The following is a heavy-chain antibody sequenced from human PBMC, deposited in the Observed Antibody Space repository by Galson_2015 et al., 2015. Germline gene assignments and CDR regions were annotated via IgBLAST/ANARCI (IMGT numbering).Heavy chain of an antibody. Sequence: SLRLSCAASGFSFSIYWMTWVRQAPGKGLEWVANIKQDGSEKYYVDSVKGRFTISRDNAKNSLYLQMNSLRAEDTAVYYCARDCSSTNCYVSYYYGSGSLNAFDIWGQGTMVTVSS. J-gene: IGHJ3*02. D-gene: IGHD2-2*01. CDR3: ARDCSSTNCYVSYYYGSGSLNAFDI. CDR1: GFSFSIYW. V-gene: IGHV3-7*01. CDR2: IKQDGSEK.